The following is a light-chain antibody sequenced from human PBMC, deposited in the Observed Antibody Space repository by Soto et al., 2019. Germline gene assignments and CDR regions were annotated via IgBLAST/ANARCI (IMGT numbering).Light chain of an antibody. CDR3: QQSNSAPLT. Sequence: DIQMTQSPSSLSASVGDRVTITCRASQSIRNYLNWYQQKPGKAPNLLIYGASSLHSGVPSRFSGSGSGTDFTLTISSLQAEDFATYYCQQSNSAPLTFGGGTKVEIK. J-gene: IGKJ4*01. CDR1: QSIRNY. CDR2: GAS. V-gene: IGKV1-39*01.